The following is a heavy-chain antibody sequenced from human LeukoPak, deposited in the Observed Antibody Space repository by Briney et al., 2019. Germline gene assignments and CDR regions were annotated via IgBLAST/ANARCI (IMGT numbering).Heavy chain of an antibody. Sequence: GGSLRLSGAASGFTFSSYGMHWVRQAPGKGLEWVAVIWYDGSNKYYADSVKGRFTISRDNSKNTLYLQMNSLRAEDTAVYYCARDQKRYFDWFRPDILYYYGMDVWGQGTTVIVSS. J-gene: IGHJ6*02. CDR1: GFTFSSYG. CDR2: IWYDGSNK. CDR3: ARDQKRYFDWFRPDILYYYGMDV. D-gene: IGHD3-9*01. V-gene: IGHV3-33*01.